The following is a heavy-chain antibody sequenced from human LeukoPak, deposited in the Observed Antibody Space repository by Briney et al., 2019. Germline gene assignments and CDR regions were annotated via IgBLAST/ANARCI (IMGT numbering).Heavy chain of an antibody. CDR1: GFTFGSYW. CDR2: ISWNSGSI. D-gene: IGHD6-19*01. J-gene: IGHJ3*02. V-gene: IGHV3-9*01. Sequence: PGGSLRLSCAASGFTFGSYWMHWVRQAPGKGLEWVSGISWNSGSIGYADSVKGRFTISRDNAKNSLYLQMNSLRAEDTALYYCAKAGGSGWYXXXAFDIWGQGTMVTVSS. CDR3: AKAGGSGWYXXXAFDI.